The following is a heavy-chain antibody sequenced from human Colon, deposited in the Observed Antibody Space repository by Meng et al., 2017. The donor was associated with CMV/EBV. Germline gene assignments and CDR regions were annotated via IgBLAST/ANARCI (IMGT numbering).Heavy chain of an antibody. V-gene: IGHV1-2*06. CDR1: GDTFTDYY. Sequence: ASGDTFTDYYLRWVRPAPGQGLEWMGRVNLYSGGTDYAQNFQGRVTMTWDASISTAYMVLTWLTSDDTAIYYCARGGERGHQTLDPWGQGALVTVSS. J-gene: IGHJ5*02. D-gene: IGHD1-1*01. CDR3: ARGGERGHQTLDP. CDR2: VNLYSGGT.